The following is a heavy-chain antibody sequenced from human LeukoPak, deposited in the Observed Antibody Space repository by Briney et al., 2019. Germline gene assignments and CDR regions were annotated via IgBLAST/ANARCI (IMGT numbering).Heavy chain of an antibody. CDR2: IYTSGNT. CDR1: GGSISSGSYY. V-gene: IGHV4-61*02. CDR3: ARDRRLISDILTGYYRTEYYYYMDV. J-gene: IGHJ6*03. D-gene: IGHD3-9*01. Sequence: PSETLSLTCTVSGGSISSGSYYWTWIRQPAGKGLEWIGRIYTSGNTNYNPSLKGRVTISVDTSKNQFSLKLSSVTAADTAVYYCARDRRLISDILTGYYRTEYYYYMDVWGKGTTVTIS.